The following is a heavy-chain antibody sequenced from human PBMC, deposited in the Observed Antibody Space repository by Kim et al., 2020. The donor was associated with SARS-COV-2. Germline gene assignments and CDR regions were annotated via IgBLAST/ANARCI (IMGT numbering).Heavy chain of an antibody. Sequence: ASVKVSCKASGYTFTSYGISWVRQAPGQGLEWMGWISGYNGNTNYAQKLQGRVTMTTDTSTSTAYMELRSLRSDDTAIYHCARSWSPPKYYYDSSGPSDYWGQGTLVTVSS. D-gene: IGHD3-22*01. CDR3: ARSWSPPKYYYDSSGPSDY. CDR1: GYTFTSYG. CDR2: ISGYNGNT. J-gene: IGHJ4*02. V-gene: IGHV1-18*01.